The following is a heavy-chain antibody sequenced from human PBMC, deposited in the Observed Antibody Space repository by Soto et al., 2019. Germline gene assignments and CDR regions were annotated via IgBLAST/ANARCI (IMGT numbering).Heavy chain of an antibody. CDR3: ARGSSGYFHGMDV. D-gene: IGHD3-22*01. CDR1: GFTFGSSA. J-gene: IGHJ6*02. Sequence: SVKVSCKTSGFTFGSSAVHWVRQARGHRLQWIGWIDVGSANANYAQMLQERVTISRDMSTSTAYMELSSLRPEDTAVYYCARGSSGYFHGMDVRGQGTTVTVSS. CDR2: IDVGSANA. V-gene: IGHV1-58*01.